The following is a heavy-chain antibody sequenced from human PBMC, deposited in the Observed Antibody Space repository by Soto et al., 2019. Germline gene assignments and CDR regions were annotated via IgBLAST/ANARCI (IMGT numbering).Heavy chain of an antibody. J-gene: IGHJ4*02. CDR2: IIPIFGTA. Sequence: ASVKVSCKASGGTFSSYAISWVRQAPGQGLEWMGGIIPIFGTANYAQKFQGRVTITADESTSTAYMELSSLRSEDTAVYYCARHFFGDYDSSGPKYYFDYWGQGTLVTVSS. V-gene: IGHV1-69*13. CDR1: GGTFSSYA. CDR3: ARHFFGDYDSSGPKYYFDY. D-gene: IGHD3-22*01.